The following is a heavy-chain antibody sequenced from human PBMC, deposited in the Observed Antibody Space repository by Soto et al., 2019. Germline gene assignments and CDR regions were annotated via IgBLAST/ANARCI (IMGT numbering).Heavy chain of an antibody. CDR3: ATLTAWNYYDSSGYYIDY. D-gene: IGHD3-22*01. J-gene: IGHJ4*02. CDR2: FDPEDGET. V-gene: IGHV1-24*01. Sequence: GASVKVSFKVSGYTLTELSMHWVRQAPGKGLEWMGGFDPEDGETIYAQKFQGRVTMTEDTSTDTAYMELSSLRSEDTAVYYCATLTAWNYYDSSGYYIDYWGQGTLVTVSS. CDR1: GYTLTELS.